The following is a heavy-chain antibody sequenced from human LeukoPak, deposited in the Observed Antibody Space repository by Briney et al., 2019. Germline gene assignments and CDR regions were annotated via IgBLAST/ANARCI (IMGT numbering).Heavy chain of an antibody. V-gene: IGHV1-69*05. D-gene: IGHD3-3*01. Sequence: ASVKVSCKASGGTFSSYAISWVRQAPGQGLEWMGGIIPIFGTANYAQKFQGRVTITTDESTSTAYMELSSLRSEDTAVYYCARVGYYDFWSGPYVFWGQGTLVTVSS. CDR1: GGTFSSYA. CDR2: IIPIFGTA. CDR3: ARVGYYDFWSGPYVF. J-gene: IGHJ4*02.